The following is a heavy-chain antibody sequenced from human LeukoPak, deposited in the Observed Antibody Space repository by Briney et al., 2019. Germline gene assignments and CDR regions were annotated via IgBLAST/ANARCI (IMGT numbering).Heavy chain of an antibody. CDR1: GGTFSSYA. CDR2: IIPILGIA. J-gene: IGHJ4*02. D-gene: IGHD2-15*01. V-gene: IGHV1-69*04. CDR3: LGYCSGGSCHTGHLFDY. Sequence: SVKVSCKASGGTFSSYAISWVRQAPGQGLEWMGRIIPILGIANYAQKFQGRVTITADKSTSTAYMELSSLRSEDTAVYYCLGYCSGGSCHTGHLFDYWSQGTLVTVSS.